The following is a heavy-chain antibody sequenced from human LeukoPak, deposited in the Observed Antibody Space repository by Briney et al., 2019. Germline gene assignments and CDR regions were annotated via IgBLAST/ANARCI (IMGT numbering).Heavy chain of an antibody. Sequence: NPSETLSLTCTVSGGSISSSSYYWGWIRQPPGKGLEWIGSIYYSGSTYYNPSLKSRVTISVDTSKNQFSLKLSSVTAADTAVYYCARDRRTVVTPDYFDYWGQGTLVTVSS. V-gene: IGHV4-39*07. D-gene: IGHD4-23*01. CDR3: ARDRRTVVTPDYFDY. CDR2: IYYSGST. CDR1: GGSISSSSYY. J-gene: IGHJ4*02.